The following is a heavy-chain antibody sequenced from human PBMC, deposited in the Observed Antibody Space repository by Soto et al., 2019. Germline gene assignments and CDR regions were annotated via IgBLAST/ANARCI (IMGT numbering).Heavy chain of an antibody. CDR2: VYYSGTT. D-gene: IGHD3-22*01. J-gene: IGHJ4*02. CDR1: GGSFSSFY. CDR3: ATYDSGRKFDF. V-gene: IGHV4-59*01. Sequence: PSETLSLTCTVSGGSFSSFYWSWIRQPPGKGLEWIGYVYYSGTTNYNPSLKGRVSISVDTSKNQFSLKLTSVTAADTAVYYCATYDSGRKFDFWGLGTLVTVSS.